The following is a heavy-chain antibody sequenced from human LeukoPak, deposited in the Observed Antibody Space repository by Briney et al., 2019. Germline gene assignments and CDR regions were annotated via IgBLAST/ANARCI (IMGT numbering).Heavy chain of an antibody. CDR3: ARYSGSTTWDYYYYMDV. V-gene: IGHV1-69*05. D-gene: IGHD3-10*01. J-gene: IGHJ6*03. CDR1: GGTFSSYA. Sequence: ASVKVSCKASGGTFSSYAINWVRQAPGQGLEWMGGIIPIFGTANYAQKFQGRVTITTDESTSTAYMELSSLRSEDTALYYCARYSGSTTWDYYYYMDVWGKGTTVTVSS. CDR2: IIPIFGTA.